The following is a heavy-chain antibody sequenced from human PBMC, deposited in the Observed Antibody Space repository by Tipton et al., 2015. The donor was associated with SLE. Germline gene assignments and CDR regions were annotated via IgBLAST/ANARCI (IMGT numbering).Heavy chain of an antibody. J-gene: IGHJ1*01. V-gene: IGHV3-30*02. CDR2: IRYDGSNK. Sequence: SLRLSCAASGFTFSSYAMHWVRQAPGKGLEWVAFIRYDGSNKYYADSVKGRFTISRDNSKNTLYLQMNSLRAEDTAVYYCVKAYSSSFHSQHWGQGTLVTVSS. CDR1: GFTFSSYA. D-gene: IGHD6-13*01. CDR3: VKAYSSSFHSQH.